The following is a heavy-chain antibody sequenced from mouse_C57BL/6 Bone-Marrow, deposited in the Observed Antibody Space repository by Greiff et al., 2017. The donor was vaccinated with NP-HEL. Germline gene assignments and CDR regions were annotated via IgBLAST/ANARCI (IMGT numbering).Heavy chain of an antibody. CDR1: GYSFTSYY. CDR3: AREYDPSYWYFDV. J-gene: IGHJ1*03. CDR2: IYPGRGNT. Sequence: QVQLKQSGPELVKPGASVKISCKASGYSFTSYYIHWVKQRPGQGLEWIGWIYPGRGNTKYNEKFKGKATLTADTSSSTAYMQLSSLTSEDSAVYYCAREYDPSYWYFDVWGTGTTVTVSS. V-gene: IGHV1-66*01. D-gene: IGHD2-10*02.